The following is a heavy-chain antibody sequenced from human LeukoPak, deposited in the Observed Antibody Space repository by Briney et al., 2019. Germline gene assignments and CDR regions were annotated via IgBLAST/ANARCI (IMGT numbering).Heavy chain of an antibody. CDR1: GGTFSSYA. Sequence: GASVKVSCKASGGTFSSYAISWVRQAPGQGLEWMGGIIPIFGTANYAQKFQGRVTITADESTSTAYMELSNLRSEDTAVYYCARDPGAAAGRGTGFDYWGQGTLVTVSS. J-gene: IGHJ4*02. CDR3: ARDPGAAAGRGTGFDY. CDR2: IIPIFGTA. D-gene: IGHD6-13*01. V-gene: IGHV1-69*01.